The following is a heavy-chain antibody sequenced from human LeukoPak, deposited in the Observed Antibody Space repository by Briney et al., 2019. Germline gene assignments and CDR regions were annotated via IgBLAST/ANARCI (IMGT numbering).Heavy chain of an antibody. V-gene: IGHV1-8*03. J-gene: IGHJ4*02. D-gene: IGHD3-3*01. CDR2: MNPNSGNT. CDR1: GYTFTSYD. CDR3: ARGDYDFWSGPGVIDY. Sequence: ASVKVSCKASGYTFTSYDINWVRQATGQGLEWMGWMNPNSGNTGYAQKFQGRVTITRNTSISTAYMELSSLRSEDTAVYYCARGDYDFWSGPGVIDYWGQGTLVTVSS.